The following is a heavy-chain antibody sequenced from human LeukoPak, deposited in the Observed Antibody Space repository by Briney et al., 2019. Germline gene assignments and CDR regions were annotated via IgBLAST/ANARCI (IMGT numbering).Heavy chain of an antibody. V-gene: IGHV1-46*01. D-gene: IGHD3-10*01. J-gene: IGHJ3*02. CDR3: ARDRGGNVDAFDI. CDR1: GYTFTSYY. Sequence: GASVKVSCKASGYTFTSYYMHWVRQAPGQGLEWMGILNLSGGSASYPQKFQGRVTMTRDMSTSTVYMELRSLRSEDTAVYYCARDRGGNVDAFDIWGQGTMVTVSS. CDR2: LNLSGGSA.